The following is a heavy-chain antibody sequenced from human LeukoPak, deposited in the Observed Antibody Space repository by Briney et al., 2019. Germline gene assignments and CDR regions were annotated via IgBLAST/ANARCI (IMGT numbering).Heavy chain of an antibody. V-gene: IGHV4-39*01. CDR2: MHYSGSS. CDR3: ARYSSSEGWFDP. CDR1: SGXISSTSYY. Sequence: PSETLSLTCTVSSGXISSTSYYWGWLRQPPGKGLEWMGIMHYSGSSSYNSSLKSRVTISVDTSKNQFSLRLSSVTAADTAVYYCARYSSSEGWFDPWGQGTLVTVSS. J-gene: IGHJ5*02. D-gene: IGHD6-13*01.